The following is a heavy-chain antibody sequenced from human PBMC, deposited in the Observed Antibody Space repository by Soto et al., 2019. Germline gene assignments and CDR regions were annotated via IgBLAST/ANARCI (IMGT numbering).Heavy chain of an antibody. J-gene: IGHJ4*02. CDR1: GGSFSGYY. CDR3: ARSYCSGGSCLLYYFDY. Sequence: SETLSLTCAVYGGSFSGYYWSWIRQPPGKGLEWIGEINHSGSTNYNPSLKSRVTISVDTSKNQFSLKLSSVTAADTAVYYCARSYCSGGSCLLYYFDYWGQGTLVTVSS. D-gene: IGHD2-15*01. CDR2: INHSGST. V-gene: IGHV4-34*01.